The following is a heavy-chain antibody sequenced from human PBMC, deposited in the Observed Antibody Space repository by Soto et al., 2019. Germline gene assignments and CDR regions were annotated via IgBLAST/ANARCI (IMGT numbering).Heavy chain of an antibody. CDR3: ARDLDGLHDDTSGPFPRPG. CDR1: GGSISSSSYY. Sequence: PSETLSLTCTVSGGSISSSSYYWGWIRQPPGKGLEWIGSIYYSGSTYYNPSLKSRVTISVDTSKNQFSLKVSSVTVADTAVYYCARDLDGLHDDTSGPFPRPGWGQGTLVTVSS. D-gene: IGHD3-22*01. J-gene: IGHJ1*01. V-gene: IGHV4-39*01. CDR2: IYYSGST.